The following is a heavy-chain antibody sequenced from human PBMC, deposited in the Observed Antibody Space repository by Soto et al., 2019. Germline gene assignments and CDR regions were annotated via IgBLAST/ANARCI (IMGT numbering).Heavy chain of an antibody. CDR3: ARHIGKWGFDI. Sequence: SETLSLTCTVSGGSISGYYWSWIRQPPGEGLEWVGNIHYTGGPKYNPSLKSRVTVSVDTSRNQFSLKLSSVTAADTAVYYCARHIGKWGFDIWAPGTMVTVSS. CDR1: GGSISGYY. J-gene: IGHJ3*02. CDR2: IHYTGGP. V-gene: IGHV4-59*08. D-gene: IGHD7-27*01.